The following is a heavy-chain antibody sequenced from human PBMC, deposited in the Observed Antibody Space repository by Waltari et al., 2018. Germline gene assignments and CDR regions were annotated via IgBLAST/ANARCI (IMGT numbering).Heavy chain of an antibody. CDR2: IRGSGSST. V-gene: IGHV3-23*01. CDR3: ARDGGAGNSDFEY. CDR1: GFSFGGYA. Sequence: EVQLLESGGALVQPGGSLRLSCAASGFSFGGYALSWGRQAPGKGAEWVSSIRGSGSSTYYADSVQGRFSISRDNSQNLIYLQMNSLRVEDTAMYYCARDGGAGNSDFEYWGQGALVTVSS. D-gene: IGHD4-4*01. J-gene: IGHJ4*02.